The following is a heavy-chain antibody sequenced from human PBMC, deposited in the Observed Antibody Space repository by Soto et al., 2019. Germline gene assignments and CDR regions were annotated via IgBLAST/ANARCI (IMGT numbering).Heavy chain of an antibody. D-gene: IGHD3-22*01. J-gene: IGHJ4*02. CDR3: ARDSKDDSSGYYAGFDY. Sequence: QVQLVESGGGVVQPGRPLRLSCAVSGFTFSSYGMNWVHQAPGKGLEWVAAIYYDGSNKYYADSVRGRFTISRDNFKNTLYLHMNSLRAEDTAVYYCARDSKDDSSGYYAGFDYWGQGTLVTVSS. CDR1: GFTFSSYG. CDR2: IYYDGSNK. V-gene: IGHV3-33*01.